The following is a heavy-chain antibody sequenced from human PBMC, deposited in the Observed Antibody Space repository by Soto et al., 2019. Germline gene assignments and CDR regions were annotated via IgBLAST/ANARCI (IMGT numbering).Heavy chain of an antibody. J-gene: IGHJ4*02. CDR1: GFTFSSYG. V-gene: IGHV3-33*01. D-gene: IGHD6-13*01. CDR2: IWYDGSNK. CDR3: ARSSIAAAYFFDY. Sequence: GGSLRLSCAASGFTFSSYGMHWVRQAPGKGLEWVAVIWYDGSNKYYADSVKGRFTISRDNSKNTLYLQMNSLRAEDTAVYYCARSSIAAAYFFDYWGQGTLVTVSS.